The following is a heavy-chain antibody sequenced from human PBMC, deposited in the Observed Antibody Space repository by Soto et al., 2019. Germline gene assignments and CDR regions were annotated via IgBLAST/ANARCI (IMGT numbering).Heavy chain of an antibody. V-gene: IGHV5-10-1*01. CDR3: ARRSRDSSGYYPGDYGMDV. J-gene: IGHJ6*02. Sequence: GESLKISCKGAGDNFTSYWINWVRQMPGKGLEWMGKIDPRDSYTNYSPSFRGHVLIFADKSITTAFLQWSSLKASDTAMYYCARRSRDSSGYYPGDYGMDVWGQGTTVTVS. D-gene: IGHD3-22*01. CDR1: GDNFTSYW. CDR2: IDPRDSYT.